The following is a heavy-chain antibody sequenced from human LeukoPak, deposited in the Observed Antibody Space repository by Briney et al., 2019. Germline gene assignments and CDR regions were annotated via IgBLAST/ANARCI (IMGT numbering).Heavy chain of an antibody. CDR3: ARAHKVVLTGINCFDP. Sequence: PSETLSLTCTVSGGSISSSSYYWGWIRQPPGKGLEWIGSIYYSGSTYYNPSLKSRVTISVDTSKNQFSLTLRSVTAADTAVHYCARAHKVVLTGINCFDPWGQGTLVTVSS. D-gene: IGHD2-8*01. CDR1: GGSISSSSYY. V-gene: IGHV4-39*07. CDR2: IYYSGST. J-gene: IGHJ5*02.